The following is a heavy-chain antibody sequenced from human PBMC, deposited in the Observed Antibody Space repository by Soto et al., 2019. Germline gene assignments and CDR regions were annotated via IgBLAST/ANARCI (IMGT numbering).Heavy chain of an antibody. V-gene: IGHV1-18*01. CDR1: GYTFTSYG. Sequence: ASVKVSCKASGYTFTSYGISWVRQAPGQGLEWMGWISAYNGNTNYAQKLQGRVTMTTDTSTSTAYMELRSLRSDDTAVYYCAREPLELYDSSGYDAFDIWGQGTMVTVSS. D-gene: IGHD3-22*01. CDR3: AREPLELYDSSGYDAFDI. J-gene: IGHJ3*02. CDR2: ISAYNGNT.